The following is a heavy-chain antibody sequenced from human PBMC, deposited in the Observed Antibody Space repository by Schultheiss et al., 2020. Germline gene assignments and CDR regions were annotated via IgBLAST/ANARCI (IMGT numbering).Heavy chain of an antibody. CDR3: AKDYYDSSGYQDYFDY. V-gene: IGHV3-30*18. Sequence: GGSLRLSCAASGFTFSSYGMHWVRQAPGKGLEWVAVISYDGSNKYSADSVKGRFTISRDNSKNTLFLQMNSLRAEDTAVYYCAKDYYDSSGYQDYFDYWGQGTLVTVSA. J-gene: IGHJ4*02. D-gene: IGHD3-22*01. CDR2: ISYDGSNK. CDR1: GFTFSSYG.